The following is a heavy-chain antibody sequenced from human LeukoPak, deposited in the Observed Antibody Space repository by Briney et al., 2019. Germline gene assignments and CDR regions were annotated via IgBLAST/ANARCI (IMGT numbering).Heavy chain of an antibody. CDR2: INPNSGGT. V-gene: IGHV1-2*02. D-gene: IGHD4-23*01. Sequence: GASVKVSCKASGYTFTGYYMHWVRQAPGQGREWMGWINPNSGGTNYAQKFQGRVTMTRDTSISTAYMELSRLRSDDTAVYYCARVTTVVTLWYFDYWGQGTLVTVSS. CDR3: ARVTTVVTLWYFDY. J-gene: IGHJ4*02. CDR1: GYTFTGYY.